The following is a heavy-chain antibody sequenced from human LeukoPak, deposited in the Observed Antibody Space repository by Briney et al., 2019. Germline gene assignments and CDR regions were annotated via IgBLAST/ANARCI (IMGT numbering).Heavy chain of an antibody. CDR1: GFTFSYFW. D-gene: IGHD2-21*02. J-gene: IGHJ6*02. Sequence: PGGSLRLSCAASGFTFSYFWMHWFRQAPGKGLEWVSVISGSGDSIFYADSVKGRFTISRDNSRSTLYLQMNSLRVEDTAVYYCTKLGLLAYCGGDCRGMDVWGQGTTVTVSS. CDR3: TKLGLLAYCGGDCRGMDV. V-gene: IGHV3-23*01. CDR2: ISGSGDSI.